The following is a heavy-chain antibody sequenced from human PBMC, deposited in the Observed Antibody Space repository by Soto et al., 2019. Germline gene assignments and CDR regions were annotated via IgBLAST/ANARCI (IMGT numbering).Heavy chain of an antibody. J-gene: IGHJ6*02. D-gene: IGHD1-7*01. CDR1: GFTFSNAW. Sequence: GGSLRLSCAASGFTFSNAWMNWVRQAPGKGLEGVGRIKSKTDGGTTDYAAPVKGRFTISRDDSKNTLYLQMNSLKTEDTAVYYCTTVRDWNYVDYYYYGMDVWGQGTTVTVSS. V-gene: IGHV3-15*07. CDR3: TTVRDWNYVDYYYYGMDV. CDR2: IKSKTDGGTT.